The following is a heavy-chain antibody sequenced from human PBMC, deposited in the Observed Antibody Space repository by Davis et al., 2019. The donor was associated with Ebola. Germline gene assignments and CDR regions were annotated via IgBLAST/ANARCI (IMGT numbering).Heavy chain of an antibody. CDR2: VDYSGSP. J-gene: IGHJ6*02. V-gene: IGHV4-59*01. CDR3: ARGNYGDYIVLYYYNMDV. Sequence: MPSETLSLTCTVSGGSISSYYWSWIRQPPGKGLEWIGYVDYSGSPNYNPSLKSRVTISVDTSKNQFSLKLSSVTAADTAVYYCARGNYGDYIVLYYYNMDVWGQGTTVTVSS. CDR1: GGSISSYY. D-gene: IGHD4-17*01.